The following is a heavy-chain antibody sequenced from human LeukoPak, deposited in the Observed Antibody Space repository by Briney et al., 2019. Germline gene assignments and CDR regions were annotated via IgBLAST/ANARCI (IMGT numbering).Heavy chain of an antibody. Sequence: PSETLSLTCAVYGGSFSGYYWSWIRQPPGKGLEWIGEINHSGSTNYNPSLKSRVTISVDTSKNQFSLKLSSVTAADTAVYYCARDGGPYRPLDYSGQGTLVTVSS. CDR1: GGSFSGYY. V-gene: IGHV4-34*01. CDR3: ARDGGPYRPLDY. D-gene: IGHD5-24*01. J-gene: IGHJ4*02. CDR2: INHSGST.